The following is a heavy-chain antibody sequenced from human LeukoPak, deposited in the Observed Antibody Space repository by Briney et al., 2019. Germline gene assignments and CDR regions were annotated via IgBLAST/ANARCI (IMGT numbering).Heavy chain of an antibody. CDR2: ISYDGSNK. CDR3: ARERGGDTAPSESIVVVPAATLDY. V-gene: IGHV3-30*19. J-gene: IGHJ4*02. Sequence: GGSLRLSCAASGFTFSSYGMHWVRQAPGKGLEWVAVISYDGSNKYYADSVKGRFTISRDNSKNTLYLQMNSLRAEDTAVYYCARERGGDTAPSESIVVVPAATLDYWGQGTLVTVSS. CDR1: GFTFSSYG. D-gene: IGHD2-2*01.